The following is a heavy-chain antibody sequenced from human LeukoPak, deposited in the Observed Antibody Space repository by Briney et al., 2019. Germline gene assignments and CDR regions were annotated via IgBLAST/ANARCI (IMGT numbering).Heavy chain of an antibody. CDR3: AKAPHYDFWSGYSKSFFDY. Sequence: PGGSLRLSCAASGFTFSSYAMSWVRQAPGKGLEWVSAISGSGGSTYYADSVKGRFTISRDNSKNTLYLQMNSLRAEDTAVYYCAKAPHYDFWSGYSKSFFDYWGQGTLVTVSS. V-gene: IGHV3-23*01. CDR2: ISGSGGST. J-gene: IGHJ4*02. D-gene: IGHD3-3*01. CDR1: GFTFSSYA.